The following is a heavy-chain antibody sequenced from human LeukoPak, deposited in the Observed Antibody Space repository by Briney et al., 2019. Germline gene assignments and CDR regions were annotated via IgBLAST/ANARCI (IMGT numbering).Heavy chain of an antibody. V-gene: IGHV1-69*06. CDR2: IIPIFGTA. CDR3: ARLPGIGSAWFDP. Sequence: GASVKVSCKASGGTFSSYAISWVRQAPGQGLEWMGGIIPIFGTANYAQKFQGRVTITADKSTSTAYMELSSLRSEDTAVYYCARLPGIGSAWFDPWGQGTLVTVSS. D-gene: IGHD2-15*01. J-gene: IGHJ5*02. CDR1: GGTFSSYA.